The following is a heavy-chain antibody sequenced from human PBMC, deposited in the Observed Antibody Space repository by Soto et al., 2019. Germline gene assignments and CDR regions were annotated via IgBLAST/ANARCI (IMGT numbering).Heavy chain of an antibody. CDR3: CEDGPNYGSFDY. J-gene: IGHJ4*02. CDR1: GFRFSDAW. D-gene: IGHD3-16*01. Sequence: GSLSLSCAASGFRFSDAWMTWVRQFPVRGLEWVGRIKSKLRDGETDYAAAAKGRFTISRDDSKSTLYLHMHRLTAEDTAVYYCCEDGPNYGSFDYWGQGAPVTVSS. V-gene: IGHV3-15*01. CDR2: IKSKLRDGET.